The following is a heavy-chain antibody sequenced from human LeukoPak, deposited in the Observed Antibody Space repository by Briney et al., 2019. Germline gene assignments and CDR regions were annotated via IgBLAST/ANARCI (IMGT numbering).Heavy chain of an antibody. CDR1: GGSISSYY. J-gene: IGHJ4*02. CDR3: ARATYSDSPRGYFDY. CDR2: IYYSGST. Sequence: PSETLSLTCTVSGGSISSYYWSWIRQPPGKGLEWIGYIYYSGSTNYNPSLKSRVTLSPDTSKNYLSLKLRSVTAADTAVYYCARATYSDSPRGYFDYWGQGILVTVSS. V-gene: IGHV4-59*12. D-gene: IGHD3-22*01.